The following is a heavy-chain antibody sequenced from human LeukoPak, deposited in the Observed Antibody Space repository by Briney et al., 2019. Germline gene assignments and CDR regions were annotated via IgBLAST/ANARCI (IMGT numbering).Heavy chain of an antibody. CDR2: ISGSGGST. CDR1: GFTFSRYA. Sequence: VGSLTLSCAASGFTFSRYAMSWVRQAPGKGLEWVSAISGSGGSTYYADSVKGRFTISRDNSKNTLYLQMNSLRAEDTAVYYCAKYEVSSGYPFDSWGQGTLVTVSS. V-gene: IGHV3-23*01. D-gene: IGHD3-22*01. CDR3: AKYEVSSGYPFDS. J-gene: IGHJ4*02.